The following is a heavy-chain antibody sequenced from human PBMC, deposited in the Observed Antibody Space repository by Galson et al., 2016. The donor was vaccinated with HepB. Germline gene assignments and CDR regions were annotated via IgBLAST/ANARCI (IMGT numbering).Heavy chain of an antibody. CDR1: GGSIGSSSYY. V-gene: IGHV4-39*01. CDR2: ISYTGST. D-gene: IGHD6-13*01. CDR3: ARRGYTSSWFWFDP. J-gene: IGHJ5*02. Sequence: SETLSLTCTVSGGSIGSSSYYWGWIRQPPGKGLELIGSISYTGSTYYNPSLKSRVTISIDTSKNQFSLNLNSVTAADTAIYYWARRGYTSSWFWFDPWGQGTLVTVSA.